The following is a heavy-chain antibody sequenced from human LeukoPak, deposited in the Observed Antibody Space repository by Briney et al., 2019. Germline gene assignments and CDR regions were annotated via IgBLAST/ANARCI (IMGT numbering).Heavy chain of an antibody. D-gene: IGHD3-22*01. CDR2: ISAYNGNT. Sequence: ASVKVSCKASGYTFTTHDINWVRQAPGQGLEWMGWISAYNGNTNYAQKLQGRVTMTTDTSTSTAYMELRSLRSDDTAVYYCARDYYYDSSGYYTRWFDPWGQGTLVTVSS. CDR3: ARDYYYDSSGYYTRWFDP. CDR1: GYTFTTHD. J-gene: IGHJ5*02. V-gene: IGHV1-18*01.